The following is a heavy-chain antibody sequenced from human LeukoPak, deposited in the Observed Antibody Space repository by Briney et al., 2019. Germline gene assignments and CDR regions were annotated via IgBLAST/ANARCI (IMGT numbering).Heavy chain of an antibody. V-gene: IGHV3-33*01. D-gene: IGHD6-19*01. Sequence: GRSLRLSCAASGFTFSSYGMHWVRQAPGKGLEWVAVIRYDGSNKYYADSVKGRFTISRDNSKNTLYLQMNSLGAEDTAVYYCARDGEQWLVRGWFDPWGQGTLVTVSS. CDR1: GFTFSSYG. J-gene: IGHJ5*02. CDR3: ARDGEQWLVRGWFDP. CDR2: IRYDGSNK.